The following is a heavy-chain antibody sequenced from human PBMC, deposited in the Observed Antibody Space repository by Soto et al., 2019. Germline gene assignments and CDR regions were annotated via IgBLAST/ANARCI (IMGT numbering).Heavy chain of an antibody. CDR2: LSDSGDSI. J-gene: IGHJ4*02. D-gene: IGHD6-13*01. V-gene: IGHV3-23*01. CDR1: GFTLSSHW. CDR3: AKVSSSWYAGFFDL. Sequence: GGSLRLSCEASGFTLSSHWMNWVRQAPGKGLVWVSGLSDSGDSIYYADSVKGRFTIYRDNSMNTLYLQMNTLRVEDTAVYYCAKVSSSWYAGFFDLWGQGTLVTVSS.